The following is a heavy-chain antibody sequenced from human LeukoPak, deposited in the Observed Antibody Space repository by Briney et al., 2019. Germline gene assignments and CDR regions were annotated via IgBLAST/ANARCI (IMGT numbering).Heavy chain of an antibody. Sequence: PGGSLRLSCEVSGFTFGDYWMHWVRQPPGKGLVWVSRINGDERSRAYADSVKGRFTISRDNSKNTLYLQMNSLRAEDTAVYYCASPLPINYDILTGSIGGNAFDIWGQGTMVTVSS. J-gene: IGHJ3*02. CDR1: GFTFGDYW. D-gene: IGHD3-9*01. CDR2: INGDERSR. V-gene: IGHV3-74*01. CDR3: ASPLPINYDILTGSIGGNAFDI.